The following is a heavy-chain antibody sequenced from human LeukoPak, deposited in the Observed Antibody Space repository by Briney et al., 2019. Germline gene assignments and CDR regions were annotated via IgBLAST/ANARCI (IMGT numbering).Heavy chain of an antibody. D-gene: IGHD1-26*01. J-gene: IGHJ4*02. CDR3: ARVPNSGSYYSDY. CDR1: GYTFTSYG. Sequence: ASVKVSCKASGYTFTSYGINWVRQATGQGLEWMGWMNPNSGNTGYAQKFQGRVTITRNTSISTAYMELSSLRSEDTAVYYCARVPNSGSYYSDYWGQGTLVTVSS. CDR2: MNPNSGNT. V-gene: IGHV1-8*03.